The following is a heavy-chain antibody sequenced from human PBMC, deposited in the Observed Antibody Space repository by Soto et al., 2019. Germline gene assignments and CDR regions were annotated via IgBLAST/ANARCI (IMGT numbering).Heavy chain of an antibody. V-gene: IGHV4-59*01. CDR1: GGSISYYY. J-gene: IGHJ4*02. CDR2: IYYTGST. Sequence: LSLTCTVSGGSISYYYWGWIRQPPGKGLEWIGYIYYTGSTNYNPSLRSRVTMSVDTSKNQFSLKLSSVTAADTAVYYCARLDSGDYVNPFDYWGQGTLVTVSS. CDR3: ARLDSGDYVNPFDY. D-gene: IGHD4-17*01.